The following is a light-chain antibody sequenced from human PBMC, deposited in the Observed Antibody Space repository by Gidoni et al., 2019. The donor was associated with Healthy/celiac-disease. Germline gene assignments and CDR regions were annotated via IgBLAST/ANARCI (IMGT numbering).Light chain of an antibody. J-gene: IGKJ2*01. CDR3: QQYNNWRLS. Sequence: EIVMTQSPATLSVSPGERATLSCRASQSVSSNLAWYQQKPGQAPRLLIYGASTRATGIPARFSGSGSGTEFTLTISSLQSEDFAVYYCQQYNNWRLSFGQWTKLEIK. V-gene: IGKV3-15*01. CDR2: GAS. CDR1: QSVSSN.